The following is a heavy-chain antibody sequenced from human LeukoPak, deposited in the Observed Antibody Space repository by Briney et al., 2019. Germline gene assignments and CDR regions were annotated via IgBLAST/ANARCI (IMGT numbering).Heavy chain of an antibody. CDR1: GFIFANAW. D-gene: IGHD2-8*01. V-gene: IGHV3-15*01. CDR3: AKDFGYCINGVCYGTPFDY. J-gene: IGHJ4*02. Sequence: GGSLRLSCAASGFIFANAWMHWVRQAPGKGLEWVGRIKNNYRGRTTDYIAPVKGRFTISRDDSRNTLYLEMDSLKTDDTAVYYCAKDFGYCINGVCYGTPFDYWGQGTLVTVSS. CDR2: IKNNYRGRTT.